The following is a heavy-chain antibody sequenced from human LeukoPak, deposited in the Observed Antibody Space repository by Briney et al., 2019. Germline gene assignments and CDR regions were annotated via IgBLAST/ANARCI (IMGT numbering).Heavy chain of an antibody. CDR3: ARGGTYWYFDL. Sequence: LGGSLRLSCAASGFTFSAYAIHWVRQAPGKGLEWVAVISYDGSNKYYADSVKGRFTISRDNSKNTLYLQMNTLRAEDTAVYYCARGGTYWYFDLWGRGTLVTVSS. CDR2: ISYDGSNK. D-gene: IGHD3-16*01. J-gene: IGHJ2*01. V-gene: IGHV3-30*14. CDR1: GFTFSAYA.